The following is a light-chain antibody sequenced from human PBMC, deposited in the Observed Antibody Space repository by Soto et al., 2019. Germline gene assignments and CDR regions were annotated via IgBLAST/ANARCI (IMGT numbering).Light chain of an antibody. Sequence: EIVLTQSPGTLSLSPGERATLSCRASQSVSSYLAWYKQKPGQAPRLLIYDASNKATGIPARFSGSGSGTDFSLTISSLEPEDFAVYYCQQRTNWWTFGQGTKVDIK. CDR1: QSVSSY. J-gene: IGKJ1*01. CDR3: QQRTNWWT. CDR2: DAS. V-gene: IGKV3-11*01.